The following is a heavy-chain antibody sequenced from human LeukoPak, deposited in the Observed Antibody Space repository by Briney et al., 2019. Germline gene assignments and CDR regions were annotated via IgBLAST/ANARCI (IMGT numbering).Heavy chain of an antibody. CDR2: ISGSGTST. J-gene: IGHJ3*02. CDR1: GFTFSSYA. D-gene: IGHD2-21*01. V-gene: IGHV3-23*01. CDR3: AKEKSQCSGDNCYYAFDI. Sequence: GGSLRLSCAASGFTFSSYAMSWVRQAAGEGLEWVSIISGSGTSTNYADSVKGRFTISRDNSKNTLSLQMNSLRADDTAVYFCAKEKSQCSGDNCYYAFDIWGHGTMVIVSS.